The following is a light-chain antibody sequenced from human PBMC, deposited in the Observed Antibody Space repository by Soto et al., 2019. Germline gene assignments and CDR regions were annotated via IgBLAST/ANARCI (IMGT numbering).Light chain of an antibody. CDR1: QSVSTTF. Sequence: IVLKQSPGTLSLSQVEIGTVSCMASQSVSTTFLVWYQQRPGQAPRLLIYGASTRATGIPDRFSGSGSGTDFTLTISRLETEDFAVYYCQQYGSPITFGQGTRLEIK. V-gene: IGKV3-20*01. J-gene: IGKJ5*01. CDR2: GAS. CDR3: QQYGSPIT.